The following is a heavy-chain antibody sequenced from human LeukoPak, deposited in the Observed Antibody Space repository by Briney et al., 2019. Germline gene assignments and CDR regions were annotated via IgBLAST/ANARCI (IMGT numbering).Heavy chain of an antibody. J-gene: IGHJ4*02. V-gene: IGHV4-39*01. Sequence: SETLSLTCTVSGGSISTRDYYWGWIRQPPGKGLEWIGSVSYSGRTYYNPSLKSRVTIFVDTSQNQFSLELSSVTAADTAVYYCAKYQIGTMFDFWGQGTLVTVSS. CDR1: GGSISTRDYY. D-gene: IGHD2/OR15-2a*01. CDR2: VSYSGRT. CDR3: AKYQIGTMFDF.